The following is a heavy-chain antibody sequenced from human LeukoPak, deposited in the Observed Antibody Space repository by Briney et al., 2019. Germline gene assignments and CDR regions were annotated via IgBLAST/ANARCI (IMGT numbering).Heavy chain of an antibody. CDR3: ALRGDGYNYLDY. CDR1: GCKFTSYW. Sequence: GECLKISCNGSGCKFTSYWVGWVRQMPGKGLEWMGIIYPGDSDTRYSPSFQGQVTISADKSISTAYLQWSSLKASDTAMYYCALRGDGYNYLDYWGQGTLVTVSS. D-gene: IGHD5-24*01. J-gene: IGHJ4*02. V-gene: IGHV5-51*01. CDR2: IYPGDSDT.